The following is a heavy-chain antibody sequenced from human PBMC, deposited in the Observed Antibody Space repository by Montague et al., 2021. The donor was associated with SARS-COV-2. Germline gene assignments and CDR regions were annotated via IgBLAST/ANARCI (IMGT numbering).Heavy chain of an antibody. CDR3: SRGGGMIRGVVDF. J-gene: IGHJ4*02. D-gene: IGHD3-10*01. Sequence: SLRLSCAVSGFTFDDYGMSWVRQAPGKGLEWVSGISRSGDSTAYGDPVKGRFTISRDNAKNSLYLQMNSLRVEDTAFYHCSRGGGMIRGVVDFWGQGILVSVSS. V-gene: IGHV3-20*01. CDR2: ISRSGDST. CDR1: GFTFDDYG.